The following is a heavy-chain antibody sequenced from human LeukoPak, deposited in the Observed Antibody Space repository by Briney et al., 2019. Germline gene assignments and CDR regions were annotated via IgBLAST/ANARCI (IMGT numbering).Heavy chain of an antibody. J-gene: IGHJ4*02. D-gene: IGHD2-15*01. Sequence: GGSLRLSCAASGFTFSSYAMHWVRQAPGKGLEWVAVISYDGSNKYYADSVKGRFTISRDNSKNTLYLQMNSLRAEDTAVYYCARAPRGIFCSGGSCYGIMLNWGQGTLVTVSS. CDR3: ARAPRGIFCSGGSCYGIMLN. CDR1: GFTFSSYA. CDR2: ISYDGSNK. V-gene: IGHV3-30*04.